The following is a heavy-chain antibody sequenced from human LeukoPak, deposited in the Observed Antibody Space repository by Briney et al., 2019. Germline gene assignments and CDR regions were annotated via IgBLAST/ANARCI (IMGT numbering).Heavy chain of an antibody. CDR3: AKDFPKCSGGSCYEAGDAFDI. Sequence: TGGSLRLSCAASGFTFDDYAMHWVRQAPGKGLEWVSLISGDGGSTYYADSVKGRFTISRDNSKNSLYLQMNSLRTEDTALYYCAKDFPKCSGGSCYEAGDAFDIWGQGTMVTVSS. CDR2: ISGDGGST. J-gene: IGHJ3*02. V-gene: IGHV3-43*02. CDR1: GFTFDDYA. D-gene: IGHD2-15*01.